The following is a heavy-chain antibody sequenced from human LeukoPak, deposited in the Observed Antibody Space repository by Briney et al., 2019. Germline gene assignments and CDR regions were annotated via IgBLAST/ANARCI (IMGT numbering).Heavy chain of an antibody. CDR1: GFTFSSYA. V-gene: IGHV3-30*04. D-gene: IGHD1-26*01. Sequence: PGGSLRLSCAASGFTFSSYAMHWVRQAPGKGLEWVAVISYDGSNKYYADSVKGRFTISRDNSKNTLYLQMNSLRAEDTAVYYCAKGVGPKDFDYWGQGTLVTVSS. J-gene: IGHJ4*02. CDR2: ISYDGSNK. CDR3: AKGVGPKDFDY.